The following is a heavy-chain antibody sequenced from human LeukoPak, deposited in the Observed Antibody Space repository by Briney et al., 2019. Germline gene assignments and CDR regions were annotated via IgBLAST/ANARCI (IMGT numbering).Heavy chain of an antibody. J-gene: IGHJ4*02. CDR1: RFTFSDYW. D-gene: IGHD3-10*01. CDR2: IKQDGSEK. CDR3: ARSHRSFASGSGDF. V-gene: IGHV3-7*05. Sequence: PGGSLGLSCAASRFTFSDYWMSWVRQAPGKGLEWVANIKQDGSEKYYVDSVKGRFTISRDSAKNSLYLQMNSLRAEDTAVYYCARSHRSFASGSGDFWGQGTLVTVSS.